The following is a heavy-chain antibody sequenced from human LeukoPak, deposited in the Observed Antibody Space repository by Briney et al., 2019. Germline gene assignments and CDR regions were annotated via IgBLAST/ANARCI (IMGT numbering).Heavy chain of an antibody. CDR3: ARASTMTTYWFDP. CDR1: GGSFSGYY. V-gene: IGHV4-34*01. J-gene: IGHJ5*02. Sequence: SETLSLTCAVYGGSFSGYYWSWIRQPPGKGLEWIGEINHSGSTNYNPSLKSRVTISVDTSKNQFSLKLSSVTAADTAVYYCARASTMTTYWFDPWGQGTLVTVSS. D-gene: IGHD4-17*01. CDR2: INHSGST.